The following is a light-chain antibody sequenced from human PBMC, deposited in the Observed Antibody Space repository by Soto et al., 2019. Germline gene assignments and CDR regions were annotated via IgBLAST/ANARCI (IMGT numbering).Light chain of an antibody. Sequence: DITMTQSPSSLSASVGGRVTIACRASQSISSYLNWYHQKPGKAPKLLIYAASSLQSGVPSRFSGSGSGTDFTLTISSLQPEDFATYYCQQSYSTTITFGQGTRLEI. CDR1: QSISSY. J-gene: IGKJ5*01. V-gene: IGKV1-39*01. CDR2: AAS. CDR3: QQSYSTTIT.